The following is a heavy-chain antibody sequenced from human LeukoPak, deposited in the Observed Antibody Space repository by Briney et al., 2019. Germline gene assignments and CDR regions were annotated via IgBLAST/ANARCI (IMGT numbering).Heavy chain of an antibody. V-gene: IGHV3-53*01. J-gene: IGHJ4*02. CDR2: FYVGGAT. D-gene: IGHD6-19*01. CDR1: GFSVTNNY. Sequence: GGSLRLSCAVSGFSVTNNYMSWVRQAPGKGLEWVSVFYVGGATYYADSVKGRFTISRDNSENTLYLQMKSLRAEDTAVYYCANVYSSGAFDYWGQGTLVTVSS. CDR3: ANVYSSGAFDY.